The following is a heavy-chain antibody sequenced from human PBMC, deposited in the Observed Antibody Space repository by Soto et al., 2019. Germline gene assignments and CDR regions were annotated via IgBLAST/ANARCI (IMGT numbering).Heavy chain of an antibody. CDR1: GYTFTSYG. CDR2: ISASNGNT. Sequence: QVQLVQSGAEVKKPGASVKVSCKASGYTFTSYGISWVRQAPAQGREWMGWISASNGNTNYAQTLQGRVTMTTDTCTSTAYMELRSVRSDDTAVYYCAVNSGYANWYDPWGQGTLVTVSS. D-gene: IGHD5-12*01. V-gene: IGHV1-18*01. CDR3: AVNSGYANWYDP. J-gene: IGHJ5*02.